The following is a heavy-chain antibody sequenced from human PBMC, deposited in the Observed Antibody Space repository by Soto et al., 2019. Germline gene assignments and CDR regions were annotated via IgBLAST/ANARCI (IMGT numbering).Heavy chain of an antibody. CDR2: IKKDGSVK. J-gene: IGHJ4*02. D-gene: IGHD6-19*01. Sequence: EVRLVESGGGLVQPGGSLRLSCEASGFSFSSYWMNWVRQAPGKGLEWVAIIKKDGSVKYYVDSVKGRFTISRDNAKNSLYLQMNGPRAEDTAVYYCAGGSGWLIDYWGRGTLVTVSS. CDR1: GFSFSSYW. V-gene: IGHV3-7*03. CDR3: AGGSGWLIDY.